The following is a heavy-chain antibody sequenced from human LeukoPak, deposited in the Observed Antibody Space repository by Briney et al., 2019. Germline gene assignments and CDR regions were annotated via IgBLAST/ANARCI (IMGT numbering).Heavy chain of an antibody. J-gene: IGHJ6*02. CDR3: ARDRGPYYDFWSGYQDPSYYYGMDV. CDR2: IYYSGST. Sequence: SETPSLTCTVSGGSISSGGYYWSWIRQHPGKGLEWIGYIYYSGSTYYNPSLKSRVTISVDTSKNQFSLKLSSVTAADTAVYYCARDRGPYYDFWSGYQDPSYYYGMDVWGQGTTVTVSS. V-gene: IGHV4-31*03. CDR1: GGSISSGGYY. D-gene: IGHD3-3*01.